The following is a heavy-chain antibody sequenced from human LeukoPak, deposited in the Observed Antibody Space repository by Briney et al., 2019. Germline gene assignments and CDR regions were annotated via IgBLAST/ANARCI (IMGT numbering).Heavy chain of an antibody. D-gene: IGHD4-17*01. CDR2: ISSSSSYI. Sequence: GGSLRLSCAASGFTFSSYSMNWVRQAPGKGPEWVSSISSSSSYIYYADSVKGRFTISRDNAKNSLYLQMNSLRAEDTAVYYCAREDIMTTVTTEDYWGQGTLVTVSS. J-gene: IGHJ4*02. V-gene: IGHV3-21*01. CDR1: GFTFSSYS. CDR3: AREDIMTTVTTEDY.